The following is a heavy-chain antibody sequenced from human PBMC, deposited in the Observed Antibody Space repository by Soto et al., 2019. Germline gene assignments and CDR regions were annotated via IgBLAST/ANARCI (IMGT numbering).Heavy chain of an antibody. CDR1: GFTFSSYG. CDR3: AKDRGLEMATQVPLDY. V-gene: IGHV3-30*18. D-gene: IGHD2-15*01. CDR2: ISYDGSNK. Sequence: GGSLRLSCAASGFTFSSYGMHWVRQAPGKGLEWVAVISYDGSNKYYADSVKGRFTISRDNSKNTLYLQMNSLRAEDTAVYYCAKDRGLEMATQVPLDYWGQGTLVTVSS. J-gene: IGHJ4*02.